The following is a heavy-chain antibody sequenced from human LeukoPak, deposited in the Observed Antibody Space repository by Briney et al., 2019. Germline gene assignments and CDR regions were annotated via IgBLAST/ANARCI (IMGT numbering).Heavy chain of an antibody. CDR2: IKQDGSEK. CDR3: ARGVAVAGDY. Sequence: GGSLRLSCAASGFTLSSYWMSWVRQAPGKGLEWVANIKQDGSEKYYVDSVKGRFTISRDNAKNSLYLQMNSLRAEDTAVYYCARGVAVAGDYWGQGTLVTVSS. D-gene: IGHD6-19*01. CDR1: GFTLSSYW. J-gene: IGHJ4*02. V-gene: IGHV3-7*03.